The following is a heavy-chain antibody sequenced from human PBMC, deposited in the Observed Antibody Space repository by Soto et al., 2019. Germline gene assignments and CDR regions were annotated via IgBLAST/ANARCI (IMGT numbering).Heavy chain of an antibody. J-gene: IGHJ3*02. CDR1: GFTFSSYS. V-gene: IGHV3-48*01. CDR3: ARYCTNGVCYSAIDI. CDR2: ISSSSSTI. D-gene: IGHD2-8*01. Sequence: GGSLRLSCAASGFTFSSYSMNWVRQAPGKGLEWVSYISSSSSTIYYADSVKGRFTISRDNAKNSLYLQMNSLRAEDTAVYYCARYCTNGVCYSAIDIWGQGTMVTVSS.